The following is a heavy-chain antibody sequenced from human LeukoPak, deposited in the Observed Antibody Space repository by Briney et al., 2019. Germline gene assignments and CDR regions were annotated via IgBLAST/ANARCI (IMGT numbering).Heavy chain of an antibody. J-gene: IGHJ4*02. V-gene: IGHV3-23*01. D-gene: IGHD6-19*01. CDR2: ISGSGGST. Sequence: GGSLRLSCAASGFTFSNYWMTWVRQAPGKGLEWVSAISGSGGSTYYADSVKGRFTISRDNSKNTLYLQMNSLRAEDTAVYYCAKDQGSSGWYRYWGQGTLVTVSS. CDR3: AKDQGSSGWYRY. CDR1: GFTFSNYW.